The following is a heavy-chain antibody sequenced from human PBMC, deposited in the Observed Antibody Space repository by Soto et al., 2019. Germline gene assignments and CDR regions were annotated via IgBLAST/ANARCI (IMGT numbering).Heavy chain of an antibody. CDR2: IPNNGAST. J-gene: IGHJ4*02. V-gene: IGHV3-23*01. D-gene: IGHD2-8*02. Sequence: EVPLLESGGGLVQPGGSLRLSCAASGFTFISSAMSWVRQAPGKGLEWVSTIPNNGASTYYADSVKGRFTIARDTSKNTLYLPMNCLRAEYTAVYYCGKLVAGWGQGTLVTVSS. CDR1: GFTFISSA. CDR3: GKLVAG.